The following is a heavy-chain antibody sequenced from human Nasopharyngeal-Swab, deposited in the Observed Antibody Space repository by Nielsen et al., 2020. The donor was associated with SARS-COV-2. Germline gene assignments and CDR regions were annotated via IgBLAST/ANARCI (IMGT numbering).Heavy chain of an antibody. J-gene: IGHJ4*02. CDR2: ISYDGSNK. D-gene: IGHD3-10*01. Sequence: GESLKISCAASGFTFSYYAMHWVRQAPGKGLEWVAVISYDGSNKYYADSVKGRFTISRDNSKNTLYLQMNSLRAEDTAVYYCARDRNYYGSGSYLGFFDYWGQGTLVTVSS. CDR3: ARDRNYYGSGSYLGFFDY. V-gene: IGHV3-30-3*01. CDR1: GFTFSYYA.